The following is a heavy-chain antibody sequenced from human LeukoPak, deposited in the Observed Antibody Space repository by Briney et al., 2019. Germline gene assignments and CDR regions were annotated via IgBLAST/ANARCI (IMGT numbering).Heavy chain of an antibody. V-gene: IGHV3-53*01. CDR1: GFTVSSNY. J-gene: IGHJ4*02. D-gene: IGHD3-10*01. CDR2: IYSGVST. CDR3: ARDRGGIDGSGNFDY. Sequence: GGSLRLSCAASGFTVSSNYMSWVRQAPGKGLEWVSLIYSGVSTYYADSVEGRFTISRDSSKNTLYLQMNSLRAEDTAVYYCARDRGGIDGSGNFDYRGQGTRVTVSS.